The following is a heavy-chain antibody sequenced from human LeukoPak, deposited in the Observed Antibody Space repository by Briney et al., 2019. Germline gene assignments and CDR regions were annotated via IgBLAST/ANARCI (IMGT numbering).Heavy chain of an antibody. Sequence: SVKVSCKASGGTFSSYAISWVRQAPGHGLEWMGGIIPIFGTANYAQKFQGRVTITADESTSTAYMELSSLRSEDTAVYYCARDSITMIVVVTPDAFDIWGQGTMVTVSS. CDR2: IIPIFGTA. D-gene: IGHD3-22*01. V-gene: IGHV1-69*13. CDR3: ARDSITMIVVVTPDAFDI. J-gene: IGHJ3*02. CDR1: GGTFSSYA.